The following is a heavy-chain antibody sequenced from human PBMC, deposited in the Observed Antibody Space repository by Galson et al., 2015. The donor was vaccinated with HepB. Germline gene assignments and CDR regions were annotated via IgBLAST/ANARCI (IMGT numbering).Heavy chain of an antibody. CDR1: GFTVSSNY. V-gene: IGHV3-53*01. CDR3: ARDLFY. Sequence: SLRLSCAASGFTVSSNYMNWVRQAPGKGLEWVSVIYSGGDTYFADSVKGRFTISTDNSKNIVYLQMNSLRAEDTAVYYCARDLFYWGQGTLVTVSS. CDR2: IYSGGDT. J-gene: IGHJ4*02.